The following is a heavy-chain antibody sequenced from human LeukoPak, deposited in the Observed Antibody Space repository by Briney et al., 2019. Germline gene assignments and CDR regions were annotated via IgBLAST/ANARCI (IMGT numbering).Heavy chain of an antibody. CDR3: ARGPTKAAARSGSLTN. J-gene: IGHJ4*02. D-gene: IGHD6-13*01. Sequence: GASVKVSCKASGYTFTGYYMDWVRQAPGQGLEWMGWINPNSGGTNYAQKFQGRVTMTRDTSISTAYMELSRLRSDDTAVYYCARGPTKAAARSGSLTNWGQGTLVTVSS. CDR2: INPNSGGT. CDR1: GYTFTGYY. V-gene: IGHV1-2*02.